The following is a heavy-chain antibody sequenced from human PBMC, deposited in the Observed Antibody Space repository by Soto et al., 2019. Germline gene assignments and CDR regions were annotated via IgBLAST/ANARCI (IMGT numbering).Heavy chain of an antibody. V-gene: IGHV3-48*02. CDR2: ISSSSSTI. J-gene: IGHJ5*02. CDR1: GFTFSSYS. CDR3: ARDAPPLAYYYDPNWFDP. Sequence: EVQLVESGGGLVQPGGSLRISCAASGFTFSSYSMNWVRQAPGKGLEWVSYISSSSSTIYYADSVKGRFTISRDNAKNSLYLQMNSLRDEDTAVYYCARDAPPLAYYYDPNWFDPWGQGTLVTVSS. D-gene: IGHD3-22*01.